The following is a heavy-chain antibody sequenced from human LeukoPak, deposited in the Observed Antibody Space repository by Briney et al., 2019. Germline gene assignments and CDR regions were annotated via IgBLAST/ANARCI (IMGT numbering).Heavy chain of an antibody. V-gene: IGHV4-39*01. CDR3: ARPLTTVTPSEHWYFDL. CDR2: IYYSGST. Sequence: SETLSPTCTVSGGSISGSSYYWGWIRQPPGKGLEWIGSIYYSGSTYYNPSLKSRVTISVDTSKNQFSLKLSSVTAADTAVYYCARPLTTVTPSEHWYFDLWGRGTLVTVSS. D-gene: IGHD4-17*01. CDR1: GGSISGSSYY. J-gene: IGHJ2*01.